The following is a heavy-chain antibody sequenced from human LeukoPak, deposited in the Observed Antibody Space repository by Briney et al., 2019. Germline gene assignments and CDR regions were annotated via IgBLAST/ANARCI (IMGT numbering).Heavy chain of an antibody. D-gene: IGHD3-22*01. Sequence: PGGSLRLSCAASGFTFSSYAMHWVRQAPGKGLEWVAVISYDGSNKYYADSVKGRFTISRDNSKNTLYLQMNSLRVEDTAVYYCARDWGILGYYDSSGYYWGQGTLVTVSS. V-gene: IGHV3-30-3*01. J-gene: IGHJ4*02. CDR1: GFTFSSYA. CDR3: ARDWGILGYYDSSGYY. CDR2: ISYDGSNK.